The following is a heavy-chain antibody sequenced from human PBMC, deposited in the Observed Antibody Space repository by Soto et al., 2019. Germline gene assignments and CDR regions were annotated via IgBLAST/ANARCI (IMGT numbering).Heavy chain of an antibody. Sequence: QLQLQESGPGLVKPSETLSLTCTVSGGSISSSSYYWGWIRQPPGKGLEWIGSIYYSGSTYYNPSLKSRVTISVDTSKNQFSLKLSSVTAADTAVYYCARHPHCSSTSCYTAYYYYYMDVWGKGTTVTVSS. CDR3: ARHPHCSSTSCYTAYYYYYMDV. D-gene: IGHD2-2*02. V-gene: IGHV4-39*01. J-gene: IGHJ6*03. CDR1: GGSISSSSYY. CDR2: IYYSGST.